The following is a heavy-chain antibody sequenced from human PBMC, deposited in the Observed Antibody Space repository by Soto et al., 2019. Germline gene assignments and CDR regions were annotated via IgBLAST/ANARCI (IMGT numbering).Heavy chain of an antibody. V-gene: IGHV3-23*01. D-gene: IGHD6-13*01. J-gene: IGHJ4*02. CDR1: GFTFSSYA. CDR2: ISGSGGST. CDR3: AKCAYYSSPETLNFDY. Sequence: GGSLRLSCAASGFTFSSYAMSWVRQAPGKGLEWVSAISGSGGSTYYADSVKGRFTISRDNSKNTLYLQMNSLRAEDTAVYYCAKCAYYSSPETLNFDYWGQGTLVTVSS.